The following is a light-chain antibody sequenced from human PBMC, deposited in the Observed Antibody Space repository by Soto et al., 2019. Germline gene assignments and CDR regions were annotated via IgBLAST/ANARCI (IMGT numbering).Light chain of an antibody. CDR2: EAS. Sequence: VVTQSKGTLSFSPGERATLSCRASQTVSSTYVAWYQQKPGQTPNLLIYEASTRATGIPDRFSGSGSGTDYTLTIDRLEPEDFAVYYCQQYGNSPQTFGQGTKVDIK. V-gene: IGKV3-20*01. J-gene: IGKJ1*01. CDR3: QQYGNSPQT. CDR1: QTVSSTY.